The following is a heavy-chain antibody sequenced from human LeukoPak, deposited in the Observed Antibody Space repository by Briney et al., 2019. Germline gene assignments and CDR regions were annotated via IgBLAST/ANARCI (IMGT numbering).Heavy chain of an antibody. J-gene: IGHJ4*02. V-gene: IGHV4-39*01. D-gene: IGHD3-3*01. Sequence: SETLSLTCTVSGGSISSSSYYWGWIRQPPGKGLEWIGSIYYSGSTYYKPSLKSRVTISVDTSKNQFSLKVSSVTAADTAVYYCARQGRRMGYDFWSGYRHFDYWGQGTLVTVSS. CDR1: GGSISSSSYY. CDR2: IYYSGST. CDR3: ARQGRRMGYDFWSGYRHFDY.